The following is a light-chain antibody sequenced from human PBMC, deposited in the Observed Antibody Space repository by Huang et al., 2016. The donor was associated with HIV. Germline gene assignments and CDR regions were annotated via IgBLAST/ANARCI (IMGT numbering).Light chain of an antibody. CDR3: QQYNNWPLT. J-gene: IGKJ4*01. CDR1: QIIGSN. CDR2: GAS. Sequence: VMTQSSATLSVPPGERATLSCRASQIIGSNLAWYKQQPGQAPRLLIYGASPRTTGIPARFSGIGCVTEFTLTISSQQSADSGVYYCQQYNNWPLTFGGGTKVEIK. V-gene: IGKV3D-15*01.